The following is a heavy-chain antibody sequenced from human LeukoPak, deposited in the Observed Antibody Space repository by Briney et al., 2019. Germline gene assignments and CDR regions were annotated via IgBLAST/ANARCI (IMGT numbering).Heavy chain of an antibody. D-gene: IGHD3-22*01. CDR3: AKDDGNGYYYSFDC. CDR2: ISGSGGST. Sequence: PGGSLRLSCAASGFTFSTYAMSWVRQAPGKGLEWVPAISGSGGSTHYADSVKGRFIISRDNSKNTLYLQGNSLRAEDTAVYYCAKDDGNGYYYSFDCWGQGTLVTVSS. CDR1: GFTFSTYA. V-gene: IGHV3-23*01. J-gene: IGHJ4*02.